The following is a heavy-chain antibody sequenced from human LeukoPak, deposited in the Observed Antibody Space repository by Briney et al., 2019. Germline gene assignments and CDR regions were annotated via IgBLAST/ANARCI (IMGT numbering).Heavy chain of an antibody. V-gene: IGHV3-23*01. CDR2: ISGSGGST. CDR1: GFTFSSYA. CDR3: ARYGYSSSWTDAFDI. J-gene: IGHJ3*02. D-gene: IGHD6-13*01. Sequence: QAGGSLRLSCAASGFTFSSYAMSWVRQAPGKGLEWVSAISGSGGSTYYADSVKGRFTISRDNSKNTLYLQMNSLRAEDTAVYYCARYGYSSSWTDAFDIWGQGTMVTVSS.